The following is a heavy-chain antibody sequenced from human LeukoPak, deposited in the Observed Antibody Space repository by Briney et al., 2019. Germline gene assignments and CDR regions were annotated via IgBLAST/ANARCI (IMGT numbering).Heavy chain of an antibody. V-gene: IGHV3-21*01. CDR2: ISSSSSYI. CDR1: GFTFSSYS. D-gene: IGHD4-17*01. J-gene: IGHJ2*01. CDR3: ARDAHDYGDYETLGYFDL. Sequence: GGSLRLSCAASGFTFSSYSMNWVRQAPGKGLEWVPSISSSSSYIYYADSVKGRFTISRDNAKNSLYLQMNSLRAEDTAVYYCARDAHDYGDYETLGYFDLWGRGTLVTVSS.